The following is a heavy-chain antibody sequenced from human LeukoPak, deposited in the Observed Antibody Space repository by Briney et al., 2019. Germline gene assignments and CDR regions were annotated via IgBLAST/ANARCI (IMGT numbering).Heavy chain of an antibody. CDR2: IYHSGST. Sequence: SETLSLTCTVSGYSISSGYYWGWIRQPPGKGLEWIGSIYHSGSTYYNPSLKSRVTISVDTSKNQFSLKLSSVTGADTAVYYCARLRIGARVEWFGELEGDGMDVWGQGTTVIVSS. D-gene: IGHD3-10*01. CDR1: GYSISSGYY. V-gene: IGHV4-38-2*02. J-gene: IGHJ6*02. CDR3: ARLRIGARVEWFGELEGDGMDV.